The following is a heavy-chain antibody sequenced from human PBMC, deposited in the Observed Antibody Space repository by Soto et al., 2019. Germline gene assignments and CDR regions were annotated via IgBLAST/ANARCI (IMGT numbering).Heavy chain of an antibody. V-gene: IGHV2-26*01. CDR2: IDSSGEK. J-gene: IGHJ5*02. CDR1: GLSITDSEMG. CDR3: ARRHLAVAVSPWFDP. Sequence: VTLKESGPVLVKPTEPLTLRCTVSGLSITDSEMGVSWIRQSPGQPLEWLAHIDSSGEKSYRTFLKSRLAISNDTSKSQIVLTMTNMDPADTATYYCARRHLAVAVSPWFDPWGQGIPVTVSS. D-gene: IGHD6-19*01.